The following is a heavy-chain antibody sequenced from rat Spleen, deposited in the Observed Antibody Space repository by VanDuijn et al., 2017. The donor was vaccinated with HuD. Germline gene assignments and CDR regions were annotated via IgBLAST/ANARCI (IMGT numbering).Heavy chain of an antibody. Sequence: QVQLKESGPGLVQPSQTLSLTCTVSGFSLSSHGVGWVRQPPGKGLEWMGLIWGNGNTNYNSALKSRLSISRDTSKSQLLLKMSSLQTDDTAMYFCGGGANWFAYWGQGTLVTVSS. CDR3: GGGANWFAY. CDR2: IWGNGNT. J-gene: IGHJ3*01. CDR1: GFSLSSHG. V-gene: IGHV2S61*01.